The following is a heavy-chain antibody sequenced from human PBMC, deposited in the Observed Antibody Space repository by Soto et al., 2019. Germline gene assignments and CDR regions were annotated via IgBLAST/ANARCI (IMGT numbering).Heavy chain of an antibody. Sequence: GGSLRLSCAASGFTFSSYWMSWVRQAPGKGLEWVANIKQDGSEKYYVDSVKGRFTISRDNAKNSLYLQMNSLRAEDTAVYYCARVSLTGLSVSVSLDYWGQGTLVTVSS. D-gene: IGHD7-27*01. CDR1: GFTFSSYW. CDR2: IKQDGSEK. V-gene: IGHV3-7*03. CDR3: ARVSLTGLSVSVSLDY. J-gene: IGHJ4*02.